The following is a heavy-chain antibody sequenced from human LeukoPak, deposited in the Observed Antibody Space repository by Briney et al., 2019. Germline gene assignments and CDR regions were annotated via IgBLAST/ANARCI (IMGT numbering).Heavy chain of an antibody. V-gene: IGHV1-3*01. J-gene: IGHJ4*02. D-gene: IGHD3-10*01. Sequence: GASVKVSCKASQYTFTDYAVHWVRQAPGQRLEWMGWIDAGNGKTKYSQSFQGRVTIIRDTSATTAYMELSSLTSEDTAVYYCARGYGSGSYQEFDYWGQGTLVTVSS. CDR3: ARGYGSGSYQEFDY. CDR2: IDAGNGKT. CDR1: QYTFTDYA.